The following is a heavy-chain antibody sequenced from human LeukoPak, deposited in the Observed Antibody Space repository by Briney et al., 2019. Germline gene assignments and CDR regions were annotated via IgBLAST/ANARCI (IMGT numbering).Heavy chain of an antibody. CDR3: ARVVYSSSWYRPDAFDI. CDR1: GYTFTSYG. J-gene: IGHJ3*02. CDR2: ISAYNGNT. V-gene: IGHV1-18*01. D-gene: IGHD6-13*01. Sequence: ASVKVSCKASGYTFTSYGISWVRQAPGQGLEWVGWISAYNGNTNYAQKLQGRVTMTTDTSTSTAYMELRSLRSDDTAVYYCARVVYSSSWYRPDAFDIWGQGTMVTVSS.